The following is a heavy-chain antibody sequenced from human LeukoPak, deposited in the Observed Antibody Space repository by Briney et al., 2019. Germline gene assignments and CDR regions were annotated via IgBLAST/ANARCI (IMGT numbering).Heavy chain of an antibody. CDR2: IYHSGNS. D-gene: IGHD3-22*01. Sequence: SETLSLTCTVSGGSIYSYYWRWIRQPPGKGLEWIGNIYHSGNSNFIPSYNPSLKSRVTISVDTSKNQFSLKLSSVTAADTAVYYCARGMISSGYYRYYYYGMDVWGQGTTVTVSS. CDR3: ARGMISSGYYRYYYYGMDV. V-gene: IGHV4-59*12. CDR1: GGSIYSYY. J-gene: IGHJ6*02.